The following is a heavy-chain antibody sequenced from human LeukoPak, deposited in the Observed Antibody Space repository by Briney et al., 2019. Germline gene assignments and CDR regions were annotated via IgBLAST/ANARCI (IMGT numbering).Heavy chain of an antibody. D-gene: IGHD5-24*01. J-gene: IGHJ4*02. V-gene: IGHV4-59*01. Sequence: SETLSLTCTVSGGSISSYYWSWIRQPPGKGLEWIGYIYYSGSTNYNPSLKSRVTISVDTSKNQFSLKLSSVTAADTAVYYCARVLRDGYNYYFDYWGQGTLVIVSS. CDR2: IYYSGST. CDR1: GGSISSYY. CDR3: ARVLRDGYNYYFDY.